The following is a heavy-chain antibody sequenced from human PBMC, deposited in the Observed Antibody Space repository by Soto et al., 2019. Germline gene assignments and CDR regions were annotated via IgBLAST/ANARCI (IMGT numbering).Heavy chain of an antibody. V-gene: IGHV1-8*01. CDR1: GYTFTSYD. J-gene: IGHJ6*02. Sequence: QVQLVQSGAAVKKPGASVKVSCKASGYTFTSYDINWVRQATGQGLEWMGWMNPNSGNTGYAQKFQGRVTMTRNTSISTADMELSSLRSEDTAVYYCARWPDGYYYYGMDVWGQGTTVTVSS. CDR3: ARWPDGYYYYGMDV. CDR2: MNPNSGNT.